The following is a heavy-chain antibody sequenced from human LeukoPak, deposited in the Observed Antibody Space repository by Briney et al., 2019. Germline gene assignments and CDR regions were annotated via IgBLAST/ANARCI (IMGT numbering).Heavy chain of an antibody. CDR2: IDYSGST. V-gene: IGHV4-39*07. Sequence: SETLSLTCTVSSGSISSNNHFWGWIRQPQGKGLEWIGSIDYSGSTDYNPSLKSRVTISVDTSKNQFSLKLTSVTAADTAVYYCARTTEGGYTYGYFYYYYMDVWGKGTTVTISS. CDR3: ARTTEGGYTYGYFYYYYMDV. CDR1: SGSISSNNHF. D-gene: IGHD5-18*01. J-gene: IGHJ6*03.